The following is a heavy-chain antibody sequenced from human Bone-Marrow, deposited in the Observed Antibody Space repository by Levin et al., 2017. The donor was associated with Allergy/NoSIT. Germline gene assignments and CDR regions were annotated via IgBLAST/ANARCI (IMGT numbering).Heavy chain of an antibody. CDR3: ARAVQGSWYNYYYYYGMDV. CDR1: GFTFSSYA. Sequence: GESLKISCAASGFTFSSYAMHWVRQAPGKGLEWVAVISYDGSNKYYADSVKGRFTISRDNSKNTLYLQMNSLRAEDTAVYYCARAVQGSWYNYYYYYGMDVWGQGTTVTVSS. V-gene: IGHV3-30-3*01. D-gene: IGHD6-13*01. J-gene: IGHJ6*02. CDR2: ISYDGSNK.